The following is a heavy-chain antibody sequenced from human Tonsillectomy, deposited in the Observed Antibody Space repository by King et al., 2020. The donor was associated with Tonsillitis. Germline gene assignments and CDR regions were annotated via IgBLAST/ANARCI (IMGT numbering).Heavy chain of an antibody. J-gene: IGHJ3*02. D-gene: IGHD3-22*01. Sequence: VQLVESGGGFVQPGGSLRLSCAASGFTFSNSWMTWVRQPPGRGLEWVANIKGDGTKQYYLDSVEGRFAVSRDNAKNSLYLQMNSLRADDTAVYFCARDVSPSDGSVYYDAFDIWGQGTMVTVSS. V-gene: IGHV3-7*03. CDR1: GFTFSNSW. CDR3: ARDVSPSDGSVYYDAFDI. CDR2: IKGDGTKQ.